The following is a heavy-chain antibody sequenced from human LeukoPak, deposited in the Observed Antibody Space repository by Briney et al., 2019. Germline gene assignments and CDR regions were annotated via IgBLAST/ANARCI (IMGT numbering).Heavy chain of an antibody. Sequence: SGGSLRLSCAASGFSFNNYWMHWVRQAAGKGLEWVSRIDNDGSTSYADSVKGRFTISRDNAKNTLYLQINSLRADDTAVYYCLGITRWPGYWDQGPLLTVPS. CDR2: IDNDGST. V-gene: IGHV3-74*01. CDR3: LGITRWPGY. J-gene: IGHJ4*02. D-gene: IGHD1-20*01. CDR1: GFSFNNYW.